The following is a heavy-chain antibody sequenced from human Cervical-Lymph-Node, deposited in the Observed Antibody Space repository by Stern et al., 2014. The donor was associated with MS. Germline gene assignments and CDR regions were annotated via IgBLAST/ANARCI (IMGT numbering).Heavy chain of an antibody. CDR2: IIPIFGTA. J-gene: IGHJ6*02. CDR1: GGTFSSYA. V-gene: IGHV1-69*01. D-gene: IGHD6-13*01. CDR3: ARDRLAAAGSLYYYGMDV. Sequence: MQLVESGAEVKKPGSSVKVSCKASGGTFSSYAISWVRQAPGQGLEWMGGIIPIFGTANYAQKFQGRVTITADESTSTAYMELSSLRSEDTAVYYCARDRLAAAGSLYYYGMDVWGQGTTVTVSS.